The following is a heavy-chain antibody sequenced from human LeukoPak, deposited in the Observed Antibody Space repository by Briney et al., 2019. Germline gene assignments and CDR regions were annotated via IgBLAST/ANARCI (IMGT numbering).Heavy chain of an antibody. J-gene: IGHJ6*03. D-gene: IGHD3-3*01. V-gene: IGHV3-23*01. CDR2: ISGSGGST. CDR1: GFTFSSYA. Sequence: GGSLRLSCAASGFTFSSYAMSWVRQAPGKGLEWVSAISGSGGSTYYADSVKGRFTISRDNSKNTLYLQMNSLRAEDTAVYYCAKVAHYDFWSGPDYYMDVWGKGTTVTVPS. CDR3: AKVAHYDFWSGPDYYMDV.